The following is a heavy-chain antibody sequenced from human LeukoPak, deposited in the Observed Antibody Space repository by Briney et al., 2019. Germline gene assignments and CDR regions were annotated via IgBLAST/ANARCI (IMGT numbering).Heavy chain of an antibody. V-gene: IGHV3-7*01. CDR1: GFTFSNYW. CDR2: IKQDGSEK. Sequence: PGRSLRLSCAASGFTFSNYWMSWVRQAPGKGLEWVANIKQDGSEKYYVDSLKGRFTISRDNAKNSLYLQMNSLRAEDTAVYYCARAIRPILVSGWYYLDYWGQGTLVTVSS. J-gene: IGHJ4*02. CDR3: ARAIRPILVSGWYYLDY. D-gene: IGHD6-19*01.